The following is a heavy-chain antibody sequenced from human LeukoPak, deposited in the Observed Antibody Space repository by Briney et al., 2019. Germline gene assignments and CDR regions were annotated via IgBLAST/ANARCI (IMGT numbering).Heavy chain of an antibody. CDR3: ARSDREYVDIVATIGY. CDR1: GGSISSSSYY. V-gene: IGHV4-39*07. CDR2: IYYSGST. J-gene: IGHJ4*02. Sequence: SETLSLTCTVSGGSISSSSYYWGWIRQPPGKGLEWIGSIYYSGSTCYNPSLKSRVTISVDTSKNQFSLKLSSVTAADTAVYYCARSDREYVDIVATIGYWGQGTLVTVSS. D-gene: IGHD5-12*01.